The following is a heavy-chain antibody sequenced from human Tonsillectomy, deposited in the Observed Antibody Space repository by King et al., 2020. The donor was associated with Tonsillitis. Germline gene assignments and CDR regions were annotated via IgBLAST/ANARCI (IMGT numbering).Heavy chain of an antibody. Sequence: DVQLVESGGGLVKPGGSLRLSCAASGFTFSSYSMNWVRQAPGKGLEWVSSISSSSSYIYYADSVKGRFTISRDNAKNSLYLQMNSLRAEDTAVYYCSGERSRYYDILTGYYNVIFPLRYWGQGTLVTVSS. CDR2: ISSSSSYI. V-gene: IGHV3-21*01. J-gene: IGHJ4*02. D-gene: IGHD3-9*01. CDR1: GFTFSSYS. CDR3: SGERSRYYDILTGYYNVIFPLRY.